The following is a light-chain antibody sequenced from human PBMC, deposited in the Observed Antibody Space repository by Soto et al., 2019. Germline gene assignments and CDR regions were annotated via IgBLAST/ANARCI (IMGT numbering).Light chain of an antibody. CDR2: AAS. Sequence: EIVLTQSPGTLSLSPGERATLSCRASQSVNSNYLAWYQQKPGQAPRLLIYAASSRAAGIPDRISGGGSGTDFTLTISRLEPEDFAVYYCQQYSSGMFGQGTKVEIK. V-gene: IGKV3-20*01. CDR3: QQYSSGM. J-gene: IGKJ1*01. CDR1: QSVNSNY.